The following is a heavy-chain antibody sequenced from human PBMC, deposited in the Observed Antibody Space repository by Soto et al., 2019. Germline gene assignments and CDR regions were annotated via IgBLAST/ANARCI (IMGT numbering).Heavy chain of an antibody. Sequence: QAQVVQSGAEVRKPGSSVKLSCKASEGTFNSYAIAWVRQAPGQGLEWMGGIIPYYNTLNYAQKFQDRVTITADDSTNTVDMELSSLRSDDTAVHFCASGASRWYPYFFDSWAQGTLVTVSS. CDR1: EGTFNSYA. CDR3: ASGASRWYPYFFDS. V-gene: IGHV1-69*01. J-gene: IGHJ4*02. CDR2: IIPYYNTL. D-gene: IGHD6-13*01.